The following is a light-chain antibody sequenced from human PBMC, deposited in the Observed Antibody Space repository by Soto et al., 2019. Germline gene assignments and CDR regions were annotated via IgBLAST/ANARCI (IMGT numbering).Light chain of an antibody. CDR1: HSVASY. CDR3: QESSTTPAFT. V-gene: IGKV1-39*01. J-gene: IGKJ3*01. Sequence: DIQMTQSPSSLSASVGDRVTITRRASHSVASYFNWFQQRPGKAPSLLIYAATTLHTGVPSRFSGSRSGTNFTLTISRLQPEDFATYYCQESSTTPAFTFGPGTKVDFK. CDR2: AAT.